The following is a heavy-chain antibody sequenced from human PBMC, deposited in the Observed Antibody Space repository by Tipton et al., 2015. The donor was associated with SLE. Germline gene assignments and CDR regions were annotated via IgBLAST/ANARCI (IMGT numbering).Heavy chain of an antibody. V-gene: IGHV6-1*01. CDR2: TYYRSKWYI. J-gene: IGHJ4*02. Sequence: GLVKPSQTLSLTCVISGDSVSSNSAAWNWLRQSPSRGLEWLGRTYYRSKWYIDYAVSVESRITIYPDTSKNQFSLHLNSLTPEDTAVYFCTRGGQTSSWYWRDWGQGTVVTVSS. CDR3: TRGGQTSSWYWRD. CDR1: GDSVSSNSAA. D-gene: IGHD6-13*01.